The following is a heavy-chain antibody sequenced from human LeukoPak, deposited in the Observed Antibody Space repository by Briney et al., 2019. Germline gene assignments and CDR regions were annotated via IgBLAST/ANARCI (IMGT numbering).Heavy chain of an antibody. J-gene: IGHJ4*02. Sequence: GGSLRLSCAASGFTFSSYAMSWVRQAPGKGLEWVSAISGSGGSTYYADSVKGRFTISRDNSKNTLYLQMNSLRAEDTAVYYCAKDFGWPREYYCDYWGQGTLVTVSS. CDR2: ISGSGGST. CDR3: AKDFGWPREYYCDY. V-gene: IGHV3-23*01. D-gene: IGHD3-16*01. CDR1: GFTFSSYA.